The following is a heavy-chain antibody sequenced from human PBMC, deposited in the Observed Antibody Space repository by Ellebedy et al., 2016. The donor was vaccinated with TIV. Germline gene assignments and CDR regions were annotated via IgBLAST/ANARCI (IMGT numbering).Heavy chain of an antibody. Sequence: GESLKISCAASGFTCISYSMNWVCEVAGKGLEWISYISSGSSSIYYADSVKGRFTITRDNDKNLLYLQMSSLRVEDTGIYFCARKLNEWDSWGQGTLVNVSS. CDR1: GFTCISYS. V-gene: IGHV3-48*01. CDR3: ARKLNEWDS. D-gene: IGHD3-3*01. CDR2: ISSGSSSI. J-gene: IGHJ4*02.